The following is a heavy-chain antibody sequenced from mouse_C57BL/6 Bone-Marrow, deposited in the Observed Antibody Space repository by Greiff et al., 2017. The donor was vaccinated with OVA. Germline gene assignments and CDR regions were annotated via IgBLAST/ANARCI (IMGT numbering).Heavy chain of an antibody. J-gene: IGHJ2*01. CDR1: GFTFTNYY. CDR3: ARYKGRVAVDYFDY. Sequence: EVKLMESGGGLVQPGDSLSLSCAASGFTFTNYYMSWVCQPPGKALEWLAFIRNKPNGSTTEYSASVKGRFTISRDNSQSILYLQMNALRAEDSATYYCARYKGRVAVDYFDYWGQGTALTVSS. CDR2: IRNKPNGSTT. V-gene: IGHV7-3*01. D-gene: IGHD1-1*01.